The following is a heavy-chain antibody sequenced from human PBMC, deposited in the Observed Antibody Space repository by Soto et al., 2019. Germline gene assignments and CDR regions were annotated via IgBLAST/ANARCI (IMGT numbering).Heavy chain of an antibody. CDR3: ATSEGDCGGGSCYNYFYYYGMDV. CDR2: ITPSGVTT. D-gene: IGHD2-15*01. V-gene: IGHV1-46*01. CDR1: GFTFTTYY. J-gene: IGHJ6*02. Sequence: ASVKVSCKASGFTFTTYYMHWVRQAPGQGLEWMGRITPSGVTTSNAQKFQGRVTMTRDTSTSTVYMELSSLRSADTAVYYCATSEGDCGGGSCYNYFYYYGMDVWGQGTTVTAP.